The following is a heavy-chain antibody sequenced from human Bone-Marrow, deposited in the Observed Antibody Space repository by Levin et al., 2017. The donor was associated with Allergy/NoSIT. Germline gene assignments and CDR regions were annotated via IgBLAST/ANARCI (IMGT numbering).Heavy chain of an antibody. CDR1: GASLNGRDW. Sequence: ASETLSLTCAVSGASLNGRDWWTWVRQSPERGLEWMGEIYHTGSTNYNPSLMGRLTLSVDKSTNQFSLNLNSVTAADTAVYYCTRAGRLSTVNRGYSYYYFAMDVWGRGTTVIVSS. V-gene: IGHV4-4*02. CDR3: TRAGRLSTVNRGYSYYYFAMDV. CDR2: IYHTGST. J-gene: IGHJ6*02. D-gene: IGHD3-22*01.